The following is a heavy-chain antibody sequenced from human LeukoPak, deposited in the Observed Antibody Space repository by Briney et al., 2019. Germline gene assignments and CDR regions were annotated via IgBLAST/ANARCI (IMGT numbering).Heavy chain of an antibody. V-gene: IGHV3-7*01. CDR3: ARGGLSFAFDI. D-gene: IGHD3-16*01. CDR2: IQQDGGEK. J-gene: IGHJ3*02. Sequence: GGSLRLSCAASRFILNNYWMNWVRQAPGKGLEWVANIQQDGGEKYYVDSVKGRFTISRDNAKNSLYLQMNSLRVEDTAVYYCARGGLSFAFDIWGQGTMVTVSS. CDR1: RFILNNYW.